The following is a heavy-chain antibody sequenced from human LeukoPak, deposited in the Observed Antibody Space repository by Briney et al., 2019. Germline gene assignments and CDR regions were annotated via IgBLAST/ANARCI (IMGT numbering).Heavy chain of an antibody. CDR3: ARGTLRLTTPYFDY. CDR2: IYSGGGA. CDR1: GGSISSYY. J-gene: IGHJ4*02. D-gene: IGHD4-11*01. Sequence: SETLSLTCTVSGGSISSYYWNWLRQPAGKGLEWIGRIYSGGGANYNPSLKSRVTMSINTSKNQFSLKLNSVTAADTAVYYCARGTLRLTTPYFDYRGQGTLVTVSS. V-gene: IGHV4-4*07.